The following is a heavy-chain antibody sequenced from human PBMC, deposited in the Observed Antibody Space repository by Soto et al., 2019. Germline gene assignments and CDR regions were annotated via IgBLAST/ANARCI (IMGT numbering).Heavy chain of an antibody. V-gene: IGHV1-18*01. CDR3: SHDSSGYSYYFQY. D-gene: IGHD3-22*01. J-gene: IGHJ4*02. CDR2: ISAYNGNT. CDR1: GYTFTNFG. Sequence: ASVKVSCKASGYTFTNFGISWVRQAPGQGLEWMGWISAYNGNTNYAQKFQGRVTMTTDTSKSIAYLQMNSLKTEDTAVYYCSHDSSGYSYYFQYWGQGTLVTVSS.